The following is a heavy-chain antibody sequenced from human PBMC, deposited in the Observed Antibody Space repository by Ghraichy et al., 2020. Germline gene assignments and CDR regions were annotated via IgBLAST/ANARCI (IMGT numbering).Heavy chain of an antibody. CDR3: ARGTGPTPPTYFFDY. CDR1: GDSVSSTTDA. J-gene: IGHJ4*01. D-gene: IGHD2-15*01. Sequence: SQTLSLTCAISGDSVSSTTDAWNWIRQSPSRGLEWLGRTFYRSQWYNDYAPSVKGRITINPDTSKNQFSLQLDSVTPEDTAVYFCARGTGPTPPTYFFDYWCPGTLVTVSS. CDR2: TFYRSQWYN. V-gene: IGHV6-1*01.